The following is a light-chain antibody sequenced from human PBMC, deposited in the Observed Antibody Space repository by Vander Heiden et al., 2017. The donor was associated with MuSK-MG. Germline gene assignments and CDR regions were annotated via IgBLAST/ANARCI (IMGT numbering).Light chain of an antibody. CDR2: AAS. V-gene: IGKV1-39*01. Sequence: DIQMTQSPSSLSASVGDRVTITCRASQSISNYLNWYQQKPGKAPKLLIYAASSLQSGVPSRFSGSGSGTEFTLTISSLQPEDFATYYCQQTYCTPPWTFGQGTKVEIK. J-gene: IGKJ1*01. CDR1: QSISNY. CDR3: QQTYCTPPWT.